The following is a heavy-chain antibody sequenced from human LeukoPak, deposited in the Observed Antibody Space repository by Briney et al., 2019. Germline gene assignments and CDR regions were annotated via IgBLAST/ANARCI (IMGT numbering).Heavy chain of an antibody. CDR3: ARGPQTYYDILAGLSF. CDR2: INHSGGT. D-gene: IGHD3-9*01. CDR1: GGSFSGYY. V-gene: IGHV4-34*01. Sequence: SETLSLTCAVCGGSFSGYYWSWVRQPPGKGLEWIGEINHSGGTNYNPSLQSRVTISGDTSKKQFYMKMSSVTAADTAVYYCARGPQTYYDILAGLSFWGQGTLVTVSS. J-gene: IGHJ4*02.